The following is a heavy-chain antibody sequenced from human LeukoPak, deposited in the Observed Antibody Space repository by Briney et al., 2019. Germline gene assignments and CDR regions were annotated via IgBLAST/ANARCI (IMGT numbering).Heavy chain of an antibody. CDR3: AHASGYFDY. J-gene: IGHJ4*02. D-gene: IGHD2-15*01. V-gene: IGHV4-34*01. Sequence: KPSETLSLTCAVYGGSFSGYYWSWIRQPPGKGLEWIGEINHSGSTNYNPSLKSRVTISVDTSKNQFSLKLSSVTPEDTAVYYCAHASGYFDYWGQGTLVTVSP. CDR1: GGSFSGYY. CDR2: INHSGST.